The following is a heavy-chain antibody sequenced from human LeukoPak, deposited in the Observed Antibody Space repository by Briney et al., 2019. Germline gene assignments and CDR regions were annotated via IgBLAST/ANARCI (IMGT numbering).Heavy chain of an antibody. J-gene: IGHJ4*02. Sequence: ASVKVSCKASGYTFTRYYMHWVRQAPGQGLEWMGWINPNSGGTNYAQKFQGRVTMTRDTSTSTAYMELSRLRSDDTAVYYCARDPDDYSNYWGQGTLVTVSS. CDR3: ARDPDDYSNY. CDR2: INPNSGGT. D-gene: IGHD4-11*01. CDR1: GYTFTRYY. V-gene: IGHV1-2*02.